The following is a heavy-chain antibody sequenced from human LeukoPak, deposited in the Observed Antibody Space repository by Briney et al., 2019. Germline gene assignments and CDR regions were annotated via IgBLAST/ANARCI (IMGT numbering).Heavy chain of an antibody. Sequence: ASQTLSLTCTVSGGSISSGLYYWSWIRQPAGKGLEWIGRIYTSGSTNYNPSLKSRVTISVDKSKNQFSLKLSSVTAADTAVYYCATKIPSTLYYYYYYMDVWGKGTTVTVSS. CDR1: GGSISSGLYY. CDR3: ATKIPSTLYYYYYYMDV. V-gene: IGHV4-61*02. CDR2: IYTSGST. J-gene: IGHJ6*03.